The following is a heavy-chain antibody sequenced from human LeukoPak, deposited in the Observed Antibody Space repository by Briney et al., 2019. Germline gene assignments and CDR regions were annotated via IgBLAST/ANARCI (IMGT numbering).Heavy chain of an antibody. CDR1: GFTFSSYG. Sequence: GRSLRLSCAASGFTFSSYGMHWVRQAPGKGLERVAVISYDGSNKYYAHSVKGRFTISRDNSKNTLYRQMNSLRAEDTAVYYCAKSFRGYYGSGSSDYWGQGTLVTVSS. CDR2: ISYDGSNK. V-gene: IGHV3-30*18. CDR3: AKSFRGYYGSGSSDY. D-gene: IGHD3-10*01. J-gene: IGHJ4*02.